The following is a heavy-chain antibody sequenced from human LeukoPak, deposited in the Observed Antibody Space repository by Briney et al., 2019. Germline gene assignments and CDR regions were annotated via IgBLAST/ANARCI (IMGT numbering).Heavy chain of an antibody. Sequence: GGSLRLSCAASGFTFSSYWMHWVRQAPGKGLVWVSRINSDGSSTNYADSVKGRFTISRDNAKNTLYLQMNSLRAEDTAVYYCARLAMVRGVISDCWGQGTLVTVSS. CDR2: INSDGSST. CDR1: GFTFSSYW. V-gene: IGHV3-74*01. D-gene: IGHD3-10*01. CDR3: ARLAMVRGVISDC. J-gene: IGHJ4*02.